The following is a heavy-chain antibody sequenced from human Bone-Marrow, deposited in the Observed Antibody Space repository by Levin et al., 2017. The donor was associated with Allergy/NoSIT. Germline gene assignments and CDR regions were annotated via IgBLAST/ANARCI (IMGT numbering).Heavy chain of an antibody. D-gene: IGHD3-22*01. CDR2: IDWDDDK. CDR3: ARILSFYYHDSSGSLGDDAFDV. Sequence: SGPTLVKPTQTLTLTCSFSGFSLSTTGMCVTWIRQPPGKALEWLARIDWDDDKYYSTSLKTRLTISKDTSKNQVVLTMTNMDPVDTATYFCARILSFYYHDSSGSLGDDAFDVWGQGTMVTVSS. CDR1: GFSLSTTGMC. J-gene: IGHJ3*01. V-gene: IGHV2-70*11.